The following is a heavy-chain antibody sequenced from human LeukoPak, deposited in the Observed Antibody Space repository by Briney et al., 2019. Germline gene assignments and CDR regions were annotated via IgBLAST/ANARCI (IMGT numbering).Heavy chain of an antibody. D-gene: IGHD6-13*01. Sequence: SETLSLTCTVSGGSISSSSYYWGWIRQPPGKGLEWIGSIYYSGSTYYNPSLKSLVTISVDTSKNQFSLKLSSVTAADTAVYYCARDRSSSWDGDWFDPWGQGTLVTVSS. J-gene: IGHJ5*02. CDR1: GGSISSSSYY. CDR2: IYYSGST. CDR3: ARDRSSSWDGDWFDP. V-gene: IGHV4-39*07.